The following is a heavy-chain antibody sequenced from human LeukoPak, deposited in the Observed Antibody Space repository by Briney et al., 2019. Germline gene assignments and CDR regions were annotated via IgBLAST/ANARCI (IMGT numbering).Heavy chain of an antibody. D-gene: IGHD6-6*01. CDR3: AKGIAARPSDAFDI. CDR2: INSDGSST. CDR1: GFTFSSYW. V-gene: IGHV3-74*01. J-gene: IGHJ3*02. Sequence: GGSLRLSCAASGFTFSSYWMHWVRHAPGKGLVWVSRINSDGSSTSYADSVKGRFTISRDNSKNTLYLQMNSLRAEDTAVYYCAKGIAARPSDAFDIWAKGQWSPSLQ.